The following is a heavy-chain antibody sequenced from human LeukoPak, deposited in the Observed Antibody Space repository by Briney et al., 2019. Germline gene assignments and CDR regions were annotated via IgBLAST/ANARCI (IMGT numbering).Heavy chain of an antibody. CDR3: AKAAYGSESYYDPFDY. V-gene: IGHV3-30*04. CDR1: GFTFSSYA. D-gene: IGHD3-10*01. Sequence: GGSLRLSCAASGFTFSSYAMHWVRQAPGKGLEWVAVISYDGSNIYYADSVKGRFTISRDNSKNTLYLQMNSLRAEDTAVYYCAKAAYGSESYYDPFDYWGQGTLVTVSS. J-gene: IGHJ4*02. CDR2: ISYDGSNI.